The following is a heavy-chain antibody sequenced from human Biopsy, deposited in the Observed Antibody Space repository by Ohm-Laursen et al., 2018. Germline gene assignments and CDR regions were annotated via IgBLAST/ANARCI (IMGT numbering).Heavy chain of an antibody. CDR3: ATTRSFDN. J-gene: IGHJ4*02. V-gene: IGHV3-11*01. Sequence: SLRLSRAASGFSFSANYMIWIPQAPGKGLKWVSYISSSGRTMYYADSVKGRFTISRGNANKSLYLQMNSLRAEDTAVYYCATTRSFDNWGQGTLVTVSS. CDR2: ISSSGRTM. D-gene: IGHD5-24*01. CDR1: GFSFSANY.